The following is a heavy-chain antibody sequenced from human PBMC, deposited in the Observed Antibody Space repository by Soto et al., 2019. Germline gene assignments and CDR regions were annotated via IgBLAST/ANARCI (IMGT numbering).Heavy chain of an antibody. CDR2: IIPIFGTA. V-gene: IGHV1-69*13. CDR3: ARDGSYLYYFDY. J-gene: IGHJ4*02. D-gene: IGHD1-26*01. CDR1: GGTFSSYA. Sequence: SVKVSCKASGGTFSSYAISWVRQAPGQGLEWMGGIIPIFGTANYAQKFRGRVTITADESTSTAYMELSSLRSEDTAVYYCARDGSYLYYFDYWGQGTLVTVSS.